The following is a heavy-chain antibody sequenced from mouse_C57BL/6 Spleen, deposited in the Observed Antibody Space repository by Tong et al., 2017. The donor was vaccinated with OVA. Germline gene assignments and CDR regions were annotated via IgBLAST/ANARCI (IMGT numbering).Heavy chain of an antibody. CDR1: GYTFTSYW. J-gene: IGHJ2*01. V-gene: IGHV1-53*01. D-gene: IGHD1-1*01. CDR2: INPSNGGT. Sequence: VQLQESGTELVKPGASVKLSCKASGYTFTSYWMHWVKQRPGQGLEWIGNINPSNGGTNYNEKFKSKATLTVDKSSSTAYMQLSSLTSEDSAVYYCARDYYGSSWGYYFDYWGQATTLTVSS. CDR3: ARDYYGSSWGYYFDY.